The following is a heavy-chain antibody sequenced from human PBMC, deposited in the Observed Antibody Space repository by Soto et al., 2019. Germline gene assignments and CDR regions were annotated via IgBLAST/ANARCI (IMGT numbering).Heavy chain of an antibody. CDR3: ARGAVSDYDSSGYPDC. Sequence: QLQESGSGLVKPSQILSLTCDVSGDSITSGGYSWGWIRQPPGRGLEWIGYIYHSGSALYNPALKGRVTIVRDRSKNEFSLKVNYVTAADTAVYYCARGAVSDYDSSGYPDCWGQGILVTVSS. CDR2: IYHSGSA. V-gene: IGHV4-30-2*01. J-gene: IGHJ4*02. CDR1: GDSITSGGYS. D-gene: IGHD3-22*01.